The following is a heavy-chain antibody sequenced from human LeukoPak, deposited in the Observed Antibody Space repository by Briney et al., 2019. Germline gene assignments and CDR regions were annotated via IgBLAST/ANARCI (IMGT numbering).Heavy chain of an antibody. Sequence: GGSLRLSCAASGFTFSSYTMHWVRQAPGQGLEWVAVISYDGSNKYYADSVKGRFTISGDTSKNTRYLQMNSLSTEDAAVYYCASDRCGSTSCYTHYFDYWGQGTLVTVSS. CDR2: ISYDGSNK. V-gene: IGHV3-30-3*01. J-gene: IGHJ4*02. CDR1: GFTFSSYT. D-gene: IGHD2-2*02. CDR3: ASDRCGSTSCYTHYFDY.